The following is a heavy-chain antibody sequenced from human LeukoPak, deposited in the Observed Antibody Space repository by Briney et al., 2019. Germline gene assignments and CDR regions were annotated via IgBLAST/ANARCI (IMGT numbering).Heavy chain of an antibody. V-gene: IGHV4-59*01. D-gene: IGHD3-3*01. Sequence: SETLSLTCTVSGGSISSYYWSWIRQPPGKGLEWIGYIYYSGSTNYNPSLKSRVTISVDTSKNQFSLKLSSVTAADTAVYYCARADFNFWNRDAFDIWGQGTMVTVSS. CDR1: GGSISSYY. J-gene: IGHJ3*02. CDR3: ARADFNFWNRDAFDI. CDR2: IYYSGST.